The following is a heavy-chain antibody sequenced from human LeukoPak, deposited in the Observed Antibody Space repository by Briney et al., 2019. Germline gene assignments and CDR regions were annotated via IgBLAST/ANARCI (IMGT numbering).Heavy chain of an antibody. Sequence: GESLKISRKGSGYSFTSYWMGWERQMPAKGLEWIGIISPGDSGTRYSPPFHDQVTISTDRSIHTADLPASNLKAPHTTISDCASSGRAGSRDFDFWGQGTLVTVSS. CDR2: ISPGDSGT. D-gene: IGHD1-26*01. CDR3: ASSGRAGSRDFDF. CDR1: GYSFTSYW. J-gene: IGHJ4*02. V-gene: IGHV5-51*01.